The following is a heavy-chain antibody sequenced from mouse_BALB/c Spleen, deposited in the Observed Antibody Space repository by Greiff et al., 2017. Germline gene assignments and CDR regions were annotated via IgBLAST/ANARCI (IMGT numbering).Heavy chain of an antibody. Sequence: VQLQQPGAELVKPGASVKLSCKASGYTFTSYWMHWVKQRPGQGLEWIGEINPSNGRTNYNEKFKSKATLTVDKSSSTAYMQLSSLTSEDSAVYYCARILFAYWGQGTLVTVSA. CDR2: INPSNGRT. CDR1: GYTFTSYW. J-gene: IGHJ3*01. CDR3: ARILFAY. V-gene: IGHV1S81*02.